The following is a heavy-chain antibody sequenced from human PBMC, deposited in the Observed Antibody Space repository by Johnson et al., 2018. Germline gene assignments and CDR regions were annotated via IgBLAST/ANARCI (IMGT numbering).Heavy chain of an antibody. D-gene: IGHD3-3*01. V-gene: IGHV3-23*04. Sequence: EVQLVESGGGLLQPGGSLRLSCAASAFTFSSYAMSWVRQAPGKGLEWVSAISGSGGSPYYADSVKGRFTITRDNSKNTLYRQMNSLRAEDTAVYYCAKGKDLEWLLRPYYYMDVWGKGTTVTVSS. CDR3: AKGKDLEWLLRPYYYMDV. J-gene: IGHJ6*03. CDR1: AFTFSSYA. CDR2: ISGSGGSP.